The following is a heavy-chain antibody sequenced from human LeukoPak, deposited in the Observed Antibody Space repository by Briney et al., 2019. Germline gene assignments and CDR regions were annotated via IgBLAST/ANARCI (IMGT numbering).Heavy chain of an antibody. CDR2: ISSSSSYI. CDR1: GFTFSSYS. J-gene: IGHJ4*02. CDR3: ARGRWLTGTTEPLIDY. D-gene: IGHD1-1*01. V-gene: IGHV3-21*01. Sequence: GGSLRLSCAASGFTFSSYSMNWVRQAPGKGLEWVSSISSSSSYIYYADSVKGRFTISRDNAKNSLYLQMNSLRAEDTAVYYCARGRWLTGTTEPLIDYWGQGTLVTVSS.